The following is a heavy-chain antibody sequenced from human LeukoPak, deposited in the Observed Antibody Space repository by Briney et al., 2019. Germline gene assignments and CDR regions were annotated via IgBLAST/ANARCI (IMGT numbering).Heavy chain of an antibody. CDR3: ARVTAYGSGSYDFDY. Sequence: PGGSLRLSCAASGFTFSSYGMHWVRQAPGKGLEWVAVIWYDGSNKYYADSVKGRFTISRDSSKNTLYLQMNSLRAEDTAVYYCARVTAYGSGSYDFDYWGQGTLVTVSS. D-gene: IGHD3-10*01. CDR2: IWYDGSNK. CDR1: GFTFSSYG. V-gene: IGHV3-33*01. J-gene: IGHJ4*02.